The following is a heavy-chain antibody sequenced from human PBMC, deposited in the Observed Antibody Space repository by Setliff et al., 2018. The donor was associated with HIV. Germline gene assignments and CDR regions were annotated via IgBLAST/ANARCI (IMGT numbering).Heavy chain of an antibody. Sequence: ASVKVSCKASGYRFTSNSLNWVRQAPGQGPEWLGLINTYSGKPTYVKGLTGRFVFSLDNSVNTASLQMSSLKTEDTAVYYCARQNGDYHGVDKWGQGTLVTVSS. V-gene: IGHV7-4-1*02. D-gene: IGHD2-21*01. CDR3: ARQNGDYHGVDK. CDR2: INTYSGKP. J-gene: IGHJ4*02. CDR1: GYRFTSNS.